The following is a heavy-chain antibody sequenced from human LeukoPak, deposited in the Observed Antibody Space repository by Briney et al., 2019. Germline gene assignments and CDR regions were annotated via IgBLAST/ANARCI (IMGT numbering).Heavy chain of an antibody. Sequence: ASVTVSCKASGYTFTNYDINWVRQATGQGLEWMGWMNPNSGNTGYAQKFQGRVTMTRNTSISTAYMELSSLRSEDTAVYYCARHYGSGSYYNTPADGMDVWGQGTTVTVSS. V-gene: IGHV1-8*01. CDR3: ARHYGSGSYYNTPADGMDV. J-gene: IGHJ6*02. D-gene: IGHD3-10*01. CDR2: MNPNSGNT. CDR1: GYTFTNYD.